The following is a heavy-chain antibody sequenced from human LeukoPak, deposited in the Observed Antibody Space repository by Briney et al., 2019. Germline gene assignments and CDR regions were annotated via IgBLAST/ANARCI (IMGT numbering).Heavy chain of an antibody. J-gene: IGHJ5*02. Sequence: SETLSLTCAVYGGSFSSYYWSWIRQPPGKGLEWIGKISQSGSTNYNPSLKSRVTISVDTSKNQFSLKLTSVTAADTAVYYCARDRTTIRGNWFDTCGQGTLVTVSS. D-gene: IGHD1-1*01. CDR1: GGSFSSYY. CDR3: ARDRTTIRGNWFDT. CDR2: ISQSGST. V-gene: IGHV4-34*01.